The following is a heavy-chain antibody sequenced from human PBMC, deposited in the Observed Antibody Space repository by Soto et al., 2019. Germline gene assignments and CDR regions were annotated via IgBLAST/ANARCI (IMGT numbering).Heavy chain of an antibody. CDR2: IYHSGSA. CDR3: ARGGTGSIDY. Sequence: QVHLQESGPGLVKPSGTLSLTCAVSGGSISSTNWWTWVRQPPGKGLDWIGEIYHSGSANYNPSLKGRVTISVDKSNNQFSLRLNSVTAADAAVYYCARGGTGSIDYWGQGTLVTVSS. J-gene: IGHJ4*02. CDR1: GGSISSTNW. D-gene: IGHD1-26*01. V-gene: IGHV4-4*02.